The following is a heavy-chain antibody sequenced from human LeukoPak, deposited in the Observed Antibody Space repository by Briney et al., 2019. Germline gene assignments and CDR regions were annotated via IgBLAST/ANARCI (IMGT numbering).Heavy chain of an antibody. J-gene: IGHJ4*02. Sequence: SETLSLTCTASGGSINNYFWSWIRQPPGKGLEWIGYIYYSGSTNYNPSLRSRVTISVDMSKNQFSLKLSSVTAADTAVYYCARLRGEYDYWGRGTLVTVSS. CDR1: GGSINNYF. D-gene: IGHD3-10*01. V-gene: IGHV4-59*01. CDR2: IYYSGST. CDR3: ARLRGEYDY.